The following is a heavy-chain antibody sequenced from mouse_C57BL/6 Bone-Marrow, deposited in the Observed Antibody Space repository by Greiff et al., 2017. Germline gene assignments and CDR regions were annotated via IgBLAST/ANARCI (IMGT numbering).Heavy chain of an antibody. CDR1: GYTFTSYW. D-gene: IGHD1-1*01. J-gene: IGHJ2*01. V-gene: IGHV1-64*01. CDR3: ARRVYYYGSSDY. CDR2: IHPNSGST. Sequence: QVHVKQPGAELVKPGASVKLSCKASGYTFTSYWMHWVKQRPGQGLEWIGMIHPNSGSTNYNEKFKSKATLTVDKSSSTAYMQLSSLTSEDSAVYYCARRVYYYGSSDYWGQGTTLTVSS.